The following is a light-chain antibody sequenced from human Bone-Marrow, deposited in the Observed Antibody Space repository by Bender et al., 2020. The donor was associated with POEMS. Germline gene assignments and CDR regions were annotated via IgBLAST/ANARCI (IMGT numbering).Light chain of an antibody. J-gene: IGLJ1*01. CDR1: PVTYKY. V-gene: IGLV2-11*01. CDR2: EVN. CDR3: HSYDSGLSGYV. Sequence: QSALSQPRSVSGSRGQSVTISCIVTPVTYKYVSWFQQYPGKAPKLIIYEVNERPSDVPHRFSGSKSGNTASLTISEVQPEDEADYYCHSYDSGLSGYVFGTGTKLTVL.